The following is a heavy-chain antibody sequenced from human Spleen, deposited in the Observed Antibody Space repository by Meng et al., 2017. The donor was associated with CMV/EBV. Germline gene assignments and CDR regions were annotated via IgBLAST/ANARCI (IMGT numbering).Heavy chain of an antibody. J-gene: IGHJ5*02. Sequence: ASVKVSCKASGYTFTSYYMHWVRQAPGQGLEWMGIINPSGGSTSYAPKFQGRATLSTDESTNTLYMELSSLRSQDTAVYYCASEELELGTSWGQGTLVTVSS. CDR3: ASEELELGTS. D-gene: IGHD1-7*01. V-gene: IGHV1-46*01. CDR2: INPSGGST. CDR1: GYTFTSYY.